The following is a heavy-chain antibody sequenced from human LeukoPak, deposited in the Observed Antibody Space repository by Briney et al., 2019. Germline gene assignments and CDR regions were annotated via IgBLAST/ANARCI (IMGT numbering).Heavy chain of an antibody. CDR3: ARLLYSSGWYYFDY. CDR1: GGSISSSSYY. Sequence: SETLSLTCTVSGGSISSSSYYWGWIRQPPGKGLEWIGSIYYSGSTYYNPSLKSRVTISVDTSKNQFSLKLSSVTAADMAVYCCARLLYSSGWYYFDYWGQGTLVTVSS. J-gene: IGHJ4*02. CDR2: IYYSGST. V-gene: IGHV4-39*01. D-gene: IGHD6-19*01.